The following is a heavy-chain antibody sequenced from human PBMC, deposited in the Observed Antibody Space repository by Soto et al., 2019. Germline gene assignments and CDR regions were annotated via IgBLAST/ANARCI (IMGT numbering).Heavy chain of an antibody. Sequence: ASVKVSCKASGYTFTSYAMHWVRQAPGQRLEWMGWINAGNGNTKYSQKFQGRVTITRDTSASTAYMEPSSLRSEDTAVYYCARPEVGFIAAAGTNYWGQGTLVTVSS. D-gene: IGHD6-13*01. CDR1: GYTFTSYA. J-gene: IGHJ4*02. V-gene: IGHV1-3*01. CDR2: INAGNGNT. CDR3: ARPEVGFIAAAGTNY.